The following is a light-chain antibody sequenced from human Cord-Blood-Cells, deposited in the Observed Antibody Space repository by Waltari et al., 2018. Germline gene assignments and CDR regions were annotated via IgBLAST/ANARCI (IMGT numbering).Light chain of an antibody. CDR1: QSVSSN. Sequence: EIVMTHSPGTLSVFPGERATLSCRASQSVSSNLAWYQQKPGQAPRLLIYGASTRATGIPARFSGSGSGTEFTLTISSLQSEDFAVYYCQQYNNWPPWTFGQGTKVEIK. J-gene: IGKJ1*01. CDR2: GAS. V-gene: IGKV3-15*01. CDR3: QQYNNWPPWT.